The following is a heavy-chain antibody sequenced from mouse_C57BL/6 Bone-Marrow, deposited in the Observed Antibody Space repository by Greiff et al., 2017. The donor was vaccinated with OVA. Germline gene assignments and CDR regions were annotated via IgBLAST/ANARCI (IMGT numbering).Heavy chain of an antibody. D-gene: IGHD2-2*01. CDR2: IWSGGST. V-gene: IGHV2-2*01. J-gene: IGHJ1*03. Sequence: VQLQESGPGLVQPSQSLSITCTVSGFSLTSYGVHWVRPSPGKGLAWLGVIWSGGSTDYNAAFISRLSISNDNSKSQVFFNMNSLQADDTAIYYCARKGWLPWYFDVWGTGTTVTVSS. CDR3: ARKGWLPWYFDV. CDR1: GFSLTSYG.